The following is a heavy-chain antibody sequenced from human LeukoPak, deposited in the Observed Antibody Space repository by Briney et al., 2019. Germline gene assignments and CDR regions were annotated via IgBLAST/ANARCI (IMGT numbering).Heavy chain of an antibody. CDR1: GFTVSNNY. J-gene: IGHJ3*02. CDR3: ARGSSGAFDI. V-gene: IGHV3-66*01. Sequence: PGGSLRLSCAASGFTVSNNYMSWVRQAPGKGLEWVSVIYSGGNTYYADSVKGRFTISRDNSKNTLYLQINSLRTEDTAVYYCARGSSGAFDIWGQGTMVTVSS. CDR2: IYSGGNT. D-gene: IGHD6-6*01.